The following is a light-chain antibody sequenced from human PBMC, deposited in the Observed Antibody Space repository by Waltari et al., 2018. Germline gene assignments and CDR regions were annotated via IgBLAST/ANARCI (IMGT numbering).Light chain of an antibody. Sequence: QSALTQPASVSGTPGQSITISCTGTTSDDGNYNRVYWYQQHPGKAPKRMICEVIKRPSGVSDRFSGSKSGNTASLTISGLQAEDEADYYCCSYAGSGTYVFGTGTKVTVL. CDR3: CSYAGSGTYV. V-gene: IGLV2-23*02. J-gene: IGLJ1*01. CDR2: EVI. CDR1: TSDDGNYNR.